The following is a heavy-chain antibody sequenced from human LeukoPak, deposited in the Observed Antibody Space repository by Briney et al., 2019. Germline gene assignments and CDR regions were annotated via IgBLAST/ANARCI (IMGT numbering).Heavy chain of an antibody. Sequence: SETLSLTCTVSGGSINSYYWSWIRQPPGKGLEWIGNIYYSGSTNYNPSLKSRVTISVDTSKNQFSLKLSSVTAADTAVYYCAGLVGRYSSGLYYYYFDYWGQGTLVTVSS. CDR3: AGLVGRYSSGLYYYYFDY. CDR2: IYYSGST. CDR1: GGSINSYY. J-gene: IGHJ4*02. D-gene: IGHD3-22*01. V-gene: IGHV4-59*12.